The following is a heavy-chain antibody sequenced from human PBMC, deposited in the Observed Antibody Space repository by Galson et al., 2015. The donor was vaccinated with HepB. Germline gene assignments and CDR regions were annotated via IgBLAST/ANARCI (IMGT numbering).Heavy chain of an antibody. J-gene: IGHJ3*02. CDR3: ARAATYYYGSGSPECGAFDI. D-gene: IGHD3-10*01. CDR2: IYYSGST. CDR1: GGSISSYY. Sequence: ETLSLTCTVSGGSISSYYWSWIRQPPGKGLEWIGYIYYSGSTNYNPSLKSRVTISVDTSKNQFSLKLSSVTAADTAVYYCARAATYYYGSGSPECGAFDIWGQGTMVTVSS. V-gene: IGHV4-59*01.